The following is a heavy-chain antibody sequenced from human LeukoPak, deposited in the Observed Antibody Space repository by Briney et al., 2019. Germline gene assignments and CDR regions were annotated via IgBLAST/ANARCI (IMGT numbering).Heavy chain of an antibody. D-gene: IGHD4-11*01. Sequence: GRSLRLSCAASGFTFSSYAMHWVRQAPGKGLEWVAVISYDGSNKYYADSVKGRFTISRDNSKNTLYLQMNSLRAEDTAVYYCAKDVYSSYGHFQYWGQGTLVTVPS. CDR2: ISYDGSNK. CDR3: AKDVYSSYGHFQY. V-gene: IGHV3-30*01. CDR1: GFTFSSYA. J-gene: IGHJ1*01.